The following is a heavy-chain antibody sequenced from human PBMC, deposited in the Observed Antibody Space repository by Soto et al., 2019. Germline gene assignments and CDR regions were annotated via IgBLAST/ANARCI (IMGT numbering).Heavy chain of an antibody. CDR2: ISTDGPTI. CDR1: GFTFRDYY. CDR3: AKVNWNWN. Sequence: PGGSLRLSCAASGFTFRDYYMSWIRQTPGKGLEWVSYISTDGPTIYYTDSVKGRFTVSRDNAKNSLFLQMHSLRAEDTAVYYCAKVNWNWNWGQGTLVTVSS. J-gene: IGHJ4*02. D-gene: IGHD1-1*01. V-gene: IGHV3-11*01.